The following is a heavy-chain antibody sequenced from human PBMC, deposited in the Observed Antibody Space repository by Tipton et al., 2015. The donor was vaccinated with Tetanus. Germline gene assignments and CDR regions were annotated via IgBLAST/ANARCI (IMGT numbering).Heavy chain of an antibody. Sequence: TLSLTCSVSGGSINPYYWSWIRQPPGKGLEWIGNIYSSGSTYYNPSLKSRVTISVDTSKNQFSLKLSSVTAADTAVYYCARDGWGLTNWFDSWGQGTLVTVSS. CDR3: ARDGWGLTNWFDS. CDR1: GGSINPYY. J-gene: IGHJ5*01. D-gene: IGHD4/OR15-4a*01. V-gene: IGHV4-59*01. CDR2: IYSSGST.